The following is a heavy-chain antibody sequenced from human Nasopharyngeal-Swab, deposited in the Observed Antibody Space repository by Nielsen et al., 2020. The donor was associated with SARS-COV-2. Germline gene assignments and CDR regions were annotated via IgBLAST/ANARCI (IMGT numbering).Heavy chain of an antibody. CDR1: GFTFSSYW. V-gene: IGHV3-7*01. D-gene: IGHD2-2*01. J-gene: IGHJ4*02. CDR3: ARDLVVVPAAPGATDY. Sequence: GESLKISCAASGFTFSSYWMSWVRQAPGKGLEWVANIKQDGSEKYYVDSVKGRFTISRDNSKNTLYLQMNSLRAEDTAVYYCARDLVVVPAAPGATDYWGQGTLVTVSS. CDR2: IKQDGSEK.